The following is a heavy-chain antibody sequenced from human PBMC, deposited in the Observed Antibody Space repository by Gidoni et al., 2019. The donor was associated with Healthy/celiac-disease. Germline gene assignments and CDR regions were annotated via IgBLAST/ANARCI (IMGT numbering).Heavy chain of an antibody. Sequence: QVQLVQSGAEVQQPGSSVKVSCKASGGTFRSYAISWVRQAPGQGLEWMGGIIPIFGTANYAQKFQGRVTITADESTSTAYMELSSLRSEDTAVYYCARARTGDDAFDIWGQGTMVTVSS. V-gene: IGHV1-69*01. CDR1: GGTFRSYA. J-gene: IGHJ3*02. CDR2: IIPIFGTA. CDR3: ARARTGDDAFDI. D-gene: IGHD7-27*01.